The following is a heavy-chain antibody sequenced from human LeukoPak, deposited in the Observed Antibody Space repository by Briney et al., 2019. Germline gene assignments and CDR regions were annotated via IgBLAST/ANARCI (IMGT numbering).Heavy chain of an antibody. Sequence: PSETLSLTCTVSGGSISSYYWSWIRQPPGKGLEWIGYIYYSGSTNYNPSLKSRVTISVDTSKNQFSLKLSSVTAADTAVYYCARDMLRIAAADDDAFDIWGQGTMVTVSS. D-gene: IGHD6-13*01. CDR2: IYYSGST. CDR1: GGSISSYY. J-gene: IGHJ3*02. V-gene: IGHV4-59*01. CDR3: ARDMLRIAAADDDAFDI.